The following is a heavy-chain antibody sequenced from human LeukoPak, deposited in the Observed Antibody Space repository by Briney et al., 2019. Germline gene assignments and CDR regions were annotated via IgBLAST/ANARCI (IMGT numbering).Heavy chain of an antibody. V-gene: IGHV1-2*02. Sequence: GASVKVSCTASGYTFTGYYMHWVRQAPGQGLERMGWINPNSGGTNYAQKFQGRVTMTRDTSISTAYMELSRLRSDDTAVYYCARGGYGDLNYYYYYYMDVWGKGTTVTISS. CDR3: ARGGYGDLNYYYYYYMDV. J-gene: IGHJ6*03. CDR1: GYTFTGYY. CDR2: INPNSGGT. D-gene: IGHD4-17*01.